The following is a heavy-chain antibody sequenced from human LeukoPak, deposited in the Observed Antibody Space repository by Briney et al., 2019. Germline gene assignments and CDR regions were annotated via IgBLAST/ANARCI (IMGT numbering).Heavy chain of an antibody. V-gene: IGHV3-23*01. Sequence: GGSLRLSCAASGFTFSSYGMSWVRQAPGKGLEWVSAISGSGGSTYYADSVKGRFTISRDNSKNTLYLQMNSLRAEDTAVYYCAKRRPTYYYDSSGYLAFDYWGQGTLVTVSS. D-gene: IGHD3-22*01. CDR1: GFTFSSYG. CDR2: ISGSGGST. CDR3: AKRRPTYYYDSSGYLAFDY. J-gene: IGHJ4*02.